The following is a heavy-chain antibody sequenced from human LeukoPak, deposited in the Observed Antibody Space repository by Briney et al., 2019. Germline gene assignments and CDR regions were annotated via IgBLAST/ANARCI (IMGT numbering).Heavy chain of an antibody. CDR1: GFIFSAYA. CDR2: IGTGGET. J-gene: IGHJ4*02. Sequence: PGGSLRLSCAASGFIFSAYAMSWVRQAPGQGLEWVSVIGTGGETHYADSVRGRFTISRNNFKNTLYLQMNSLRAGDTAVYYCAKRVTVTTKYFDSWGQGALVTVSS. D-gene: IGHD4-17*01. V-gene: IGHV3-23*01. CDR3: AKRVTVTTKYFDS.